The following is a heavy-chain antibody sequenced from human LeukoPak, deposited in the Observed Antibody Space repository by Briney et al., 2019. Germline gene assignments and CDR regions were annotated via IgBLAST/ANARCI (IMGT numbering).Heavy chain of an antibody. V-gene: IGHV4-39*01. D-gene: IGHD3-10*01. CDR2: IYYSGST. CDR3: ARHVVAFYYGSGDRADYYYYYMDV. Sequence: SETLSLTCAVSGASISSSNYYWGWIRQPPGKGLEWIGSIYYSGSTYYNPSLKSRVTISVDTSKNQFSLKLSSVTAADTAVYYCARHVVAFYYGSGDRADYYYYYMDVWGKGTTVTISS. J-gene: IGHJ6*03. CDR1: GASISSSNYY.